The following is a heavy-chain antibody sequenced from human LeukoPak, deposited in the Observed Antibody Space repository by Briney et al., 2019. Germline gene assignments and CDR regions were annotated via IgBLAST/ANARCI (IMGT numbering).Heavy chain of an antibody. Sequence: AGSLRLSCAASEFTFSSYSMNWVRQAPGKGLEWVSSISSSSRYLYYADSVKGRFTISRDNAKNSLYLQMNSLRAEDTAVYYCARDHWDILTGYYIDYWGQGTLVTVSS. D-gene: IGHD3-9*01. CDR2: ISSSSRYL. CDR1: EFTFSSYS. CDR3: ARDHWDILTGYYIDY. J-gene: IGHJ4*02. V-gene: IGHV3-21*01.